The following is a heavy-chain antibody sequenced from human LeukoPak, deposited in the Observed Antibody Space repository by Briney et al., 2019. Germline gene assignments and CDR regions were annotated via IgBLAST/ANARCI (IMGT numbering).Heavy chain of an antibody. V-gene: IGHV1-18*01. CDR1: GYTFTSYG. J-gene: IGHJ4*02. CDR2: MSAYNGNT. D-gene: IGHD3-3*01. CDR3: ARVVTYYDFWSGYAIFDY. Sequence: GASVKVSCKASGYTFTSYGISWVRQAPGQGLEWMGWMSAYNGNTNYAQKLQGRVSMTTDTSTSTAYMEMRSLRSDDTAVYYCARVVTYYDFWSGYAIFDYWGQGTLVTVSS.